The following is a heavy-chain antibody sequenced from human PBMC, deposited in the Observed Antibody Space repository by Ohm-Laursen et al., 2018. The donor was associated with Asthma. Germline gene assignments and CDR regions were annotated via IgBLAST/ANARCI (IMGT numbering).Heavy chain of an antibody. Sequence: SLRLSCTASGFTFSSYGMHWVRQAPGKGLEWVAVISYDGSNKYYADSVKGRFTISRDNSKNTLYLQMNSLRSEDTAVYYCAREIQYYDSSGYYPLGYWGQGTLVTVSS. CDR1: GFTFSSYG. CDR2: ISYDGSNK. CDR3: AREIQYYDSSGYYPLGY. D-gene: IGHD3-22*01. V-gene: IGHV3-30*03. J-gene: IGHJ4*02.